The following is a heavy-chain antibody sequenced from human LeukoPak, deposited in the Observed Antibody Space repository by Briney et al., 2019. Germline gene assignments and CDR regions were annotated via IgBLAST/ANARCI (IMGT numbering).Heavy chain of an antibody. CDR2: ISAIGGST. V-gene: IGHV3-23*01. J-gene: IGHJ4*02. CDR3: ARASDYGDYDDY. D-gene: IGHD4-17*01. Sequence: GGSLRLSCAASGFTLSSYAMSWVRQAPGKGLEWVSVISAIGGSTYHADSVKGRLTISRDNSKNTLYLQMNSLRAEDTAVYYCARASDYGDYDDYWGQGTLVTVSS. CDR1: GFTLSSYA.